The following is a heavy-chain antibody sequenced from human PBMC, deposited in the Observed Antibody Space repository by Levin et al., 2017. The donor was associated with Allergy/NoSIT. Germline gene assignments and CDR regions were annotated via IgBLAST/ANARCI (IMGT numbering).Heavy chain of an antibody. Sequence: PGGSLRLSCAASGFTFTRYWMHWVRQAPGKGLVWVSRINGDGSYTNYAGSVKGRFTISRDNAKNTVYLQMNSLRADETGLYYCARDLFTWTTGAVAYWGQGALVTVSS. CDR3: ARDLFTWTTGAVAY. D-gene: IGHD3-16*01. V-gene: IGHV3-74*01. CDR2: INGDGSYT. J-gene: IGHJ4*02. CDR1: GFTFTRYW.